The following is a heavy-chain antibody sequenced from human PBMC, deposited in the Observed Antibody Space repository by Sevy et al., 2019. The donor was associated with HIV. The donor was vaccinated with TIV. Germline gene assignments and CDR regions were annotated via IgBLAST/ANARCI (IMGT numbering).Heavy chain of an antibody. CDR3: ARDCNSASCLWGLDV. Sequence: GGSLRLSCVASGFSFTNYWMTWVRQAPGKGLEWVANIKRDASEKYYVGSVKGLFTISRDNAKESLYLQMKSLRAEDTAVYYCARDCNSASCLWGLDVWGQGTTVTVSS. D-gene: IGHD2-2*01. CDR2: IKRDASEK. CDR1: GFSFTNYW. V-gene: IGHV3-7*03. J-gene: IGHJ6*02.